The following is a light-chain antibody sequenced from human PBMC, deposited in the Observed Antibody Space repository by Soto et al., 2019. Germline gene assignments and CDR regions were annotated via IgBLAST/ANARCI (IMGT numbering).Light chain of an antibody. CDR3: SSYTSVSTRV. Sequence: QSVLTQPASVAGSPGQSITISCTGTTSDVGGYNYVSWYQHHPGNAPKLLMYDVNNRAPGVSNRLSGSKSGNTASLTISGLQTDDEADYYCSSYTSVSTRVFGGGTKRTVL. V-gene: IGLV2-14*03. CDR2: DVN. CDR1: TSDVGGYNY. J-gene: IGLJ2*01.